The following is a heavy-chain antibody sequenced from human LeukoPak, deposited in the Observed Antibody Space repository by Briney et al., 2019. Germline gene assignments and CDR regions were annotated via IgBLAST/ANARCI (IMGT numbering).Heavy chain of an antibody. CDR2: IKEDGSEK. J-gene: IGHJ4*02. D-gene: IGHD1-26*01. CDR1: GFTFSNYW. V-gene: IGHV3-7*03. CDR3: ARGGSTFDH. Sequence: GGSLRLSCAASGFTFSNYWMSWVRQAPGEGLEWVANIKEDGSEKYYVDSVKGRFTISRDNAENSLFLQMNSLRAEDTAVYYCARGGSTFDHWGQGTLVTVSS.